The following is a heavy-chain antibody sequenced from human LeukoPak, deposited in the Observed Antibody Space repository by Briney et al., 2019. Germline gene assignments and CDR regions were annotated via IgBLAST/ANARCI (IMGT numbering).Heavy chain of an antibody. D-gene: IGHD3-9*01. Sequence: GGSLRLSCATSGFTFSDYWMNWVRQAPGKGLEWVANIKQDGSQKYYVDSVKGRFTISRDNAKNSLYLQMNSLRVEDTAVYYCVRALGTGSYWGQGTLVTVST. V-gene: IGHV3-7*03. CDR1: GFTFSDYW. CDR2: IKQDGSQK. J-gene: IGHJ4*02. CDR3: VRALGTGSY.